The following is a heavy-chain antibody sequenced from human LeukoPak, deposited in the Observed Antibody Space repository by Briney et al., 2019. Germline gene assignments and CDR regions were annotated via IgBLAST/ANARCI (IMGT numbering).Heavy chain of an antibody. CDR2: IRTDASNK. CDR3: AKDQGERYFDY. J-gene: IGHJ4*02. CDR1: GVTFSRSG. V-gene: IGHV3-30*02. Sequence: SGGSLRLSCAASGVTFSRSGMHWVRQAPGKGLEWVAFIRTDASNKFYADSVKGRFTISRDNSKNTVYLQMNSLRVEDTAVYYCAKDQGERYFDYWGQGTLVTVSS. D-gene: IGHD3-10*01.